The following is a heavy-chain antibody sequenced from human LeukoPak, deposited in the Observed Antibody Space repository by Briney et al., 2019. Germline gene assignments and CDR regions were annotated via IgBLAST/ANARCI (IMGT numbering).Heavy chain of an antibody. CDR1: GFTVRSYY. CDR3: ARESGYAVGDF. J-gene: IGHJ4*02. V-gene: IGHV3-53*01. D-gene: IGHD5-12*01. CDR2: IYNDGST. Sequence: GGSLRLSCTASGFTVRSYYMSWFRQAPGKGLEWASVIYNDGSTYYADSVRGRFFISKDTSKNTLYLQMNNLRADDTAVYYCARESGYAVGDFWGLGTLVTVSS.